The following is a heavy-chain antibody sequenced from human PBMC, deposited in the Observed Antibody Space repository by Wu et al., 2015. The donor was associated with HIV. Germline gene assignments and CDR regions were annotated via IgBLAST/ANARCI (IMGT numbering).Heavy chain of an antibody. CDR2: FDPEDDET. D-gene: IGHD4-23*01. CDR3: ARGGVYGVNVGDYSYYYYIDV. V-gene: IGHV1-24*01. CDR1: GYILSELS. Sequence: QVHLVQSGADVKKPGASVKVSCKISGYILSELSIHWVRQAPGKGLEWMGGFDPEDDETIYAQKFQGRVTMTQDTSTDTAYMEMRRLRSDDTAVYYCARGGVYGVNVGDYSYYYYIDVWGKGTTVTVSS. J-gene: IGHJ6*03.